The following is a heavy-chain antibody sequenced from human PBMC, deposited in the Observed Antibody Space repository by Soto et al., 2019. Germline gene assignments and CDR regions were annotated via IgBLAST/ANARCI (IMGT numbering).Heavy chain of an antibody. CDR2: IDPSDSYT. CDR3: ATRGYCSGGSCSDYYYYGMDV. V-gene: IGHV5-10-1*01. CDR1: GYSFTSYW. Sequence: GESLKISCKGSGYSFTSYWISWVRQVPGKGLEWMGRIDPSDSYTNYSPSFQGHVTISADKSISTAYLQWSSLKASDTAMYYRATRGYCSGGSCSDYYYYGMDVWGQGTTVTVSS. J-gene: IGHJ6*02. D-gene: IGHD2-15*01.